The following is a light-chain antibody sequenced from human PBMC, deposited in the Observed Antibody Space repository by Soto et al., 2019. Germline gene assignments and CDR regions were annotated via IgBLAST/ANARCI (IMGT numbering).Light chain of an antibody. J-gene: IGLJ1*01. CDR1: TSNIGKYY. CDR2: DNN. Sequence: QSVLSQPPSVSAAPGQRVTISCSGSTSNIGKYYVSWYQQVPGTAPRLLIYDNNQRPSGIPDGFSGSKSGTSATLAITGLQTGDEADYYCATWDGGLTPQGVFGTGTKLTVL. V-gene: IGLV1-51*01. CDR3: ATWDGGLTPQGV.